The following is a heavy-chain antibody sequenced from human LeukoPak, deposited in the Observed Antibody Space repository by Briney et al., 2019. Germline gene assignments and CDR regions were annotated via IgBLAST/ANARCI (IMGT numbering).Heavy chain of an antibody. CDR1: GCTFSSYA. Sequence: SVKVSCKASGCTFSSYAISWVRQAPGQGLEWMGGIIPIFGTANYAQKFQGRVTITTDESTSTAYMELSSLRSEDTGVYYCATIHYYDSSGYRRHNWFDPWGQGTLVTVSS. V-gene: IGHV1-69*05. CDR3: ATIHYYDSSGYRRHNWFDP. CDR2: IIPIFGTA. J-gene: IGHJ5*02. D-gene: IGHD3-22*01.